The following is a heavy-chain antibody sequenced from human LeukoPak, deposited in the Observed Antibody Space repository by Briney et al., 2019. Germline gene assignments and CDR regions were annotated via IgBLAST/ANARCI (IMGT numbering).Heavy chain of an antibody. Sequence: ASVKVSCKASGYTFTSYGISCVRQAPGQGLEWMGWISAYNGNTNYAQKLQGRVTMTTDTSTSTAYMELRSLRSDDTAVYYCARDPLQYQLTHNWFDPWGQGTLVTVSS. V-gene: IGHV1-18*04. D-gene: IGHD2-2*01. CDR1: GYTFTSYG. J-gene: IGHJ5*02. CDR2: ISAYNGNT. CDR3: ARDPLQYQLTHNWFDP.